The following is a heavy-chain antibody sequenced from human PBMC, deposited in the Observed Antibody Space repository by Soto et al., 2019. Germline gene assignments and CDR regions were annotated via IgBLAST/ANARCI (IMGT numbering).Heavy chain of an antibody. J-gene: IGHJ4*02. Sequence: QVQLQESGPGLVKPSQTLSLTCTVSGGSISSGGYYWSWIRQHPGKGLEWIGYIYYSGSTYYNPSLKSRVTIAVDTSKNQVSLKLSSVTAADTAVYYCAMGFTAMVTLDYWGQGTLVTVSS. CDR1: GGSISSGGYY. D-gene: IGHD5-18*01. CDR2: IYYSGST. CDR3: AMGFTAMVTLDY. V-gene: IGHV4-31*03.